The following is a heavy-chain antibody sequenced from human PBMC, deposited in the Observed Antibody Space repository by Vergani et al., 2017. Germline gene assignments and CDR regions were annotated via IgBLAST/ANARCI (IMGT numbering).Heavy chain of an antibody. CDR3: ARASGSGWYLDYYYGMDV. J-gene: IGHJ6*02. Sequence: QVQLQESGPGLVKPSETLSLTCTVSGGSISSYYWSWIRQPPGKGLGWIGYIYYSGSTNYNPSLKSRVTISVDTSKNQFSLKLSSVTAADTAVYYCARASGSGWYLDYYYGMDVWGQGTTVTVSS. D-gene: IGHD6-19*01. V-gene: IGHV4-59*01. CDR1: GGSISSYY. CDR2: IYYSGST.